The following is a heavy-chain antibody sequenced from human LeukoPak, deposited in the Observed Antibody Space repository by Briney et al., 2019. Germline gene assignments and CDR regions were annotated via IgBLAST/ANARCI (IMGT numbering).Heavy chain of an antibody. D-gene: IGHD3-22*01. CDR1: GFTSDDYA. CDR2: ISWNSGSI. J-gene: IGHJ4*02. V-gene: IGHV3-9*02. Sequence: GGSLRLSCAASGFTSDDYAMHWVRQAPGKGLEWVSGISWNSGSIGYADSVKGRFTISRDNAKNSLYLQMNSLRAEDTALYYCAKAFYYYDSSGYSAVDYWDQGTLVTVSS. CDR3: AKAFYYYDSSGYSAVDY.